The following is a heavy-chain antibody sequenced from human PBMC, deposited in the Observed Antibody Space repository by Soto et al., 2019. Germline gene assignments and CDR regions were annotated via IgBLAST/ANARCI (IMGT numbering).Heavy chain of an antibody. Sequence: LRLSCAASGFTVSSNYMSWVRQAPGEGLEWVSVIYSGGSTYYADSVKGRFTISRDNSKNTLYLQMNSLRAEDTAVYYCARDANGDFWFDYWGQGTLVTVSS. J-gene: IGHJ4*02. CDR3: ARDANGDFWFDY. D-gene: IGHD3-3*01. CDR2: IYSGGST. V-gene: IGHV3-53*01. CDR1: GFTVSSNY.